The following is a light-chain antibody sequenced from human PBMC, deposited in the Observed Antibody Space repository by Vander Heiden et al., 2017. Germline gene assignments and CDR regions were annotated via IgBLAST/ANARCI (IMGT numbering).Light chain of an antibody. CDR3: MQALQTPRT. Sequence: DTVMTQSPLSLPVTPGEPASIPCRSSQSLLHSNGYNYLDWYLQKPGQSPQLLIYLGSNRASGVPDRFSGSGSGTDFTLKISRVEAEDVGVYYCMQALQTPRTFGQGTKVEIK. CDR1: QSLLHSNGYNY. J-gene: IGKJ1*01. CDR2: LGS. V-gene: IGKV2-28*01.